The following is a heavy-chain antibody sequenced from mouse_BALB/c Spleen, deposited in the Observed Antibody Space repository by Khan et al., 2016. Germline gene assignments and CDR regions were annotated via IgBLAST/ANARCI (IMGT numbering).Heavy chain of an antibody. CDR3: AKGLRRGYYFDS. D-gene: IGHD2-4*01. J-gene: IGHJ2*01. Sequence: QVQLKQSGAELVRPGASVKLSCKALGYTFTDYEMHWVKQTPVHGLEWIGAIHPGGGGSAYNQKFKVRATPTADKSSSTAYMELSSLTSEDSAVYYCAKGLRRGYYFDSWGQGTTLTVSS. CDR1: GYTFTDYE. V-gene: IGHV1-15*01. CDR2: IHPGGGGS.